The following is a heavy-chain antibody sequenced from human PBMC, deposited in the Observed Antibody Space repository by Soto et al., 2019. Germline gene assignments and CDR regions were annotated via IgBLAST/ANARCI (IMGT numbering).Heavy chain of an antibody. J-gene: IGHJ6*02. V-gene: IGHV1-18*01. CDR3: ARDHDTYRNYYGLVSRYYYYGMDV. D-gene: IGHD3-10*01. Sequence: ASVKVSCKASGYTFTSYGISWVRQAPGQGLEWMGWISAYNGNTNYAQKLQGRVTMTTDTSTSTAYMELRSLRSDDTAVYYCARDHDTYRNYYGLVSRYYYYGMDVWGQGTTVTVSS. CDR2: ISAYNGNT. CDR1: GYTFTSYG.